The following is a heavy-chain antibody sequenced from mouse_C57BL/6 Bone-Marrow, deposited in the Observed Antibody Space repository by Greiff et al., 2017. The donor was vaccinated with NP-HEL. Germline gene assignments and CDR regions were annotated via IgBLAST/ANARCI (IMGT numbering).Heavy chain of an antibody. V-gene: IGHV1-47*01. Sequence: QVQLQQSGAELVKPGASVKMSCKASGYTFTTYPIEWMKQNHGKSLEWIGNFHPYNDDTKYNEKFKGKAKLTVEKSSSTVYLELSRLTSDDSAVYYCARRYYYGSSYEYWYFDVWGTGTTVTVSS. D-gene: IGHD1-1*01. J-gene: IGHJ1*03. CDR1: GYTFTTYP. CDR3: ARRYYYGSSYEYWYFDV. CDR2: FHPYNDDT.